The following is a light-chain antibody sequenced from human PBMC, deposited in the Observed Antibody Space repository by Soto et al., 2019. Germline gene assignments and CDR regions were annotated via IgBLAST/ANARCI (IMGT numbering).Light chain of an antibody. CDR2: AAS. Sequence: DIQMTQSPSSLSASVGDRVTITCRASQSSSIYLNWYQQKPGKAPKLLIYAASSLQSRVPSRFSADGSGTDFTLTISSLQPEDFASYYCQQSSSTPPFTFDPGTKVDIK. CDR3: QQSSSTPPFT. V-gene: IGKV1-39*01. CDR1: QSSSIY. J-gene: IGKJ3*01.